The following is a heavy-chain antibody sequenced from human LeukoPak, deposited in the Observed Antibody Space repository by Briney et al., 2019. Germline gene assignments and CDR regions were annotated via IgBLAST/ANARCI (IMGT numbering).Heavy chain of an antibody. Sequence: PGGSLRLSCAASGFTFSSYAMSWVRQAPGKGLEWVAVISYDGSNKYYADSVKGRFTISRDNSKNTLYLQMNSLRAEDTAVYYCAKDYYDSSGYSPYYYYYGMDVWGQGTTVTVSS. CDR1: GFTFSSYA. CDR3: AKDYYDSSGYSPYYYYYGMDV. J-gene: IGHJ6*02. CDR2: ISYDGSNK. D-gene: IGHD3-22*01. V-gene: IGHV3-30*18.